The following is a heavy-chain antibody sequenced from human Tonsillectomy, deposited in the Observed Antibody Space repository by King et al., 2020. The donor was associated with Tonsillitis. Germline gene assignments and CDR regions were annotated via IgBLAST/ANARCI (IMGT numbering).Heavy chain of an antibody. CDR2: ISRWGRII. CDR3: ARDPIVGANFDS. J-gene: IGHJ4*02. V-gene: IGHV3-48*03. CDR1: GFTFSSYE. Sequence: VQLVESGGGLVQPGGSLRLSCAASGFTFSSYEMNWVRQAPGKGLEWVSYISRWGRIIYYADSVKGRCTISRENAKNSLYLQMNSLRAEDTAVYYCARDPIVGANFDSWGQGTLVTVAT. D-gene: IGHD1-26*01.